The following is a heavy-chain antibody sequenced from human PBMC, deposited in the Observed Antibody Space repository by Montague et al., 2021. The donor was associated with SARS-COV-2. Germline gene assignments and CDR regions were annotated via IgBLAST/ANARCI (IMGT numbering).Heavy chain of an antibody. CDR3: ARSISSSGARDN. J-gene: IGHJ4*02. CDR1: GDSLNKHY. Sequence: SETLSLTCTVSGDSLNKHYWSWSRKAPGKKLEWRVKIFYKGNTNXNVFLWGRVSMSLDTPQNQFSLRLTSLTAADTAVYYCARSISSSGARDNWGQGILVTVS. CDR2: IFYKGNT. V-gene: IGHV4-59*11. D-gene: IGHD3-22*01.